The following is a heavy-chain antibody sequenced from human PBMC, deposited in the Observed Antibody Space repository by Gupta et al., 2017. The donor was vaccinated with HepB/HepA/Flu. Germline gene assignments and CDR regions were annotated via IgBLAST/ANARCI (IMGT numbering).Heavy chain of an antibody. CDR1: GFTFSSYG. CDR2: ISYDGSKI. D-gene: IGHD3-3*01. CDR3: AKCIPIFGEHY. J-gene: IGHJ4*02. V-gene: IGHV3-30*18. Sequence: QVQLVESGGGVVQPGRSLRLSCAASGFTFSSYGMHWVRQAPGKGLEWVEVISYDGSKIYEADSVKGRFTISRDNAKNTLYLQMNRMRAEDTAVYYVAKCIPIFGEHYWGQGTLVPVYS.